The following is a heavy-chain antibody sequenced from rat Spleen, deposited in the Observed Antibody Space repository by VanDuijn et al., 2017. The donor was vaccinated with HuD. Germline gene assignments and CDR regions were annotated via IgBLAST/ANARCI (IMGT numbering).Heavy chain of an antibody. CDR3: ARGRTYYGYDF. Sequence: QVQLKESGPGLVQPSQTLSLTCTVSGFSLSNYGVIWVRQPPGKGLEWMGVIWGNGDTNYNSALKSRLSISRDTSKSQVFLKMNNLQTEDTAMYFCARGRTYYGYDFWGQGVMVTVSS. V-gene: IGHV2S61*01. J-gene: IGHJ2*01. CDR2: IWGNGDT. CDR1: GFSLSNYG. D-gene: IGHD1-9*01.